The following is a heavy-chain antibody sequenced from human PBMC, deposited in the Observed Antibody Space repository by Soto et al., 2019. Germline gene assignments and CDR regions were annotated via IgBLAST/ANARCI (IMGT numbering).Heavy chain of an antibody. CDR3: ARALGWRDAFDI. CDR2: IKHDGRET. D-gene: IGHD6-19*01. CDR1: GFTFSNYW. Sequence: EVQLVESGGGLVQPGGSLRLSCAASGFTFSNYWMTWVRQAPGKGLEWVANIKHDGRETYYVDSVKGRFTISRDNAKNSLYLQMNGLRAEDAAVYYCARALGWRDAFDIWGQGKMATVSS. V-gene: IGHV3-7*01. J-gene: IGHJ3*02.